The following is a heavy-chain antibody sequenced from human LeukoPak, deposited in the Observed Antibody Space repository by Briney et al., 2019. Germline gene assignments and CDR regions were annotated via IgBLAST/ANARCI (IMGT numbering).Heavy chain of an antibody. Sequence: PSETLSLTCTVSGGSISSYYWSWIRQPAGKGLEWIGRIYSTGSTNYKPSLKSRVTMSVDMSKNQFSLRLRSVTAADTAVYYCARQIASAGTAGFDFWGQGALVTVSS. CDR1: GGSISSYY. V-gene: IGHV4-4*07. CDR3: ARQIASAGTAGFDF. D-gene: IGHD6-13*01. J-gene: IGHJ4*02. CDR2: IYSTGST.